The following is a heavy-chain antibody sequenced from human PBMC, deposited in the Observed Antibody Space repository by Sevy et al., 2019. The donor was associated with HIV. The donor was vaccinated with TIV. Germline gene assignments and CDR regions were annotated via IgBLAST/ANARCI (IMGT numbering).Heavy chain of an antibody. Sequence: GGSLRVSCAGSGFTFSNYWMHWVRQAPGKGLVWVSRINSDGSSTSYADSVTGRFTISRDNAKNTLYLQMNSLRAEDTAVYYCARGPYYRDTNTYFFMHYWGQGTLVTVSS. CDR2: INSDGSST. V-gene: IGHV3-74*01. CDR1: GFTFSNYW. D-gene: IGHD3-22*01. CDR3: ARGPYYRDTNTYFFMHY. J-gene: IGHJ4*02.